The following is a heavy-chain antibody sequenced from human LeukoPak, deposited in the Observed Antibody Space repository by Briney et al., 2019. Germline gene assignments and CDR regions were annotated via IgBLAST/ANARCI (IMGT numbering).Heavy chain of an antibody. CDR3: ARYLRWLNSPDSPDDF. Sequence: PGESLKISCQGSGYRFTTYWIAWVRPMPGKGLAWMGIISPGDSDTRYSPSFEGRVTISADKSISTAYLQWSSLKAWDTAIYYCARYLRWLNSPDSPDDFWGQGTLVTVSS. J-gene: IGHJ4*02. CDR1: GYRFTTYW. V-gene: IGHV5-51*01. D-gene: IGHD5-24*01. CDR2: ISPGDSDT.